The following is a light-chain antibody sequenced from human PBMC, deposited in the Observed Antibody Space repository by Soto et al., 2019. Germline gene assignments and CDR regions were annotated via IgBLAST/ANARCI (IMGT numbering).Light chain of an antibody. Sequence: DTQMTQSPSTLSASVGDRVTITCRAGQRINTWLAWYQQKPGKAPNLLISTASSLESGVPSRFSGSGSGTEFTLTSSSLQADDFGIYYCQQYDTFPLTFGGGTKVEIK. CDR1: QRINTW. CDR2: TAS. CDR3: QQYDTFPLT. J-gene: IGKJ4*01. V-gene: IGKV1-5*03.